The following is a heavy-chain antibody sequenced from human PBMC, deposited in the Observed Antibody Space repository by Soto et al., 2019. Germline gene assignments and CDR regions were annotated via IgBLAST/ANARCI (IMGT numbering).Heavy chain of an antibody. Sequence: PSETLSLTCAVSGYSIGSGYYWAWIRQSPGKGLEWIGSIYHAGSVYYNPSLNGRVALSMDTSKNHFSLKLTSVPAADTAVYYCARTFDYYGMDVWGQGTTVTVSS. CDR3: ARTFDYYGMDV. CDR2: IYHAGSV. J-gene: IGHJ6*02. CDR1: GYSIGSGYY. V-gene: IGHV4-38-2*01.